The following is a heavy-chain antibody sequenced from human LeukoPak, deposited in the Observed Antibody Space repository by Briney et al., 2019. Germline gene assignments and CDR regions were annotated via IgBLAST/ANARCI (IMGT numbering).Heavy chain of an antibody. CDR1: GGTFSSYA. D-gene: IGHD6-13*01. CDR2: IIPIFGTA. J-gene: IGHJ6*03. CDR3: ARDRAAAGNSHYYYYMDV. Sequence: SVKVSCKASGGTFSSYAISWVRQAPGQGLEWMGGIIPIFGTANYAQKFQGRVTITTDESTSTAYMELSSLRSEDTAVYYCARDRAAAGNSHYYYYMDVWGQGTLVTVSS. V-gene: IGHV1-69*05.